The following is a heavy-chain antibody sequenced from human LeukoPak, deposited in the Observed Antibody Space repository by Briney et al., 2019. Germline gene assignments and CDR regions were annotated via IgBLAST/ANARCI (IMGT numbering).Heavy chain of an antibody. CDR3: ARRRLDYRGTWRAFDI. J-gene: IGHJ3*02. D-gene: IGHD4/OR15-4a*01. Sequence: GESLKISCKGSGYSFTSYWIGWVRQMPGKGLEWMGIIYPGDSDTRYSPSFQGQVTISADKSISTAYLQWSSLKASDTAMYYCARRRLDYRGTWRAFDIWGQGTMVTVSS. V-gene: IGHV5-51*01. CDR2: IYPGDSDT. CDR1: GYSFTSYW.